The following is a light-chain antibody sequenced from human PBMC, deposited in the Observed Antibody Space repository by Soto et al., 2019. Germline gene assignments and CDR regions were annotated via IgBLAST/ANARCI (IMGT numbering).Light chain of an antibody. CDR1: QSVLYSSHNKNY. CDR3: QQYLHTPRT. Sequence: DAVVTQSPDSLAASLGERATINCKSSQSVLYSSHNKNYLAWYQQKPGQPPKLLIYWASTRESGVPDRFSGSGSGTVLTFTISSLQAEDVAVYHCQQYLHTPRTFGQGTKVDIX. CDR2: WAS. J-gene: IGKJ1*01. V-gene: IGKV4-1*01.